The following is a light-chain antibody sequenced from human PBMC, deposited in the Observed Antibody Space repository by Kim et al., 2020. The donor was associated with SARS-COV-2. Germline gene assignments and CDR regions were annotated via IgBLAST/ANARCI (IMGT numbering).Light chain of an antibody. CDR2: DAS. J-gene: IGKJ4*01. CDR3: QQYHNWPPRVT. CDR1: QSVDSN. V-gene: IGKV3-15*01. Sequence: SPGERATLSCRASQSVDSNLAWYQQKPGQAPRLLIHDASTRATGIPARFSGSGSGTEFTLTVSSLESEDVAVYYCQQYHNWPPRVTFGGGTKLEI.